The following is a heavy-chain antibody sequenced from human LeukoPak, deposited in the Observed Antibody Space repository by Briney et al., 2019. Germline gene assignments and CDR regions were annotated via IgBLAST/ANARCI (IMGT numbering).Heavy chain of an antibody. D-gene: IGHD3-10*01. CDR2: ISYDGSNK. CDR1: GFTFSSYG. J-gene: IGHJ6*02. Sequence: GGSLRLSCAASGFTFSSYGMHWVRQAPGKGLEWVAVISYDGSNKYYADSVKGRFTISRDNSKNTLYLQMNSLRAEDTAVYYCAKRLGSIDYGMDVWGQGTTVTVSS. V-gene: IGHV3-30*18. CDR3: AKRLGSIDYGMDV.